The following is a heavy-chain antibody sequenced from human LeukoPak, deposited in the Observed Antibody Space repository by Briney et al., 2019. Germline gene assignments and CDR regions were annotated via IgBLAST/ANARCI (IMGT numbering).Heavy chain of an antibody. CDR2: INSDGSST. V-gene: IGHV3-74*01. Sequence: GGSLRLSCAASGFTFSSYWMHWVRQAPGKGLVWVSRINSDGSSTSYADSVKGRFTISRDNPKNSLCLQMNSLTAEDTAVYYCASDFGGYNYGLDYWGQGTLVTVSS. D-gene: IGHD5-18*01. J-gene: IGHJ4*02. CDR1: GFTFSSYW. CDR3: ASDFGGYNYGLDY.